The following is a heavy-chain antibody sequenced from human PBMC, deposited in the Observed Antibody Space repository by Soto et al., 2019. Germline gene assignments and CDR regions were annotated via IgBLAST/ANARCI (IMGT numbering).Heavy chain of an antibody. CDR1: GGSISSYY. J-gene: IGHJ4*02. CDR2: IYYSGST. D-gene: IGHD1-26*01. V-gene: IGHV4-59*01. CDR3: GRSATGGRLDQ. Sequence: PSETLSLTCTVSGGSISSYYWIWIRKPPGKGLDWIGYIYYSGSTNYNPSLQSRVTISVAPSKNQXSLKLSSVTAADTSVYPVGRSATGGRLDQWGRGIIVKVSS.